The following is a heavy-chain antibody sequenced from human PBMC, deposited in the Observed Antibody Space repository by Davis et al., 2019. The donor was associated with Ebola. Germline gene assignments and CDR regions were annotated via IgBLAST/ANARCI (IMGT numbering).Heavy chain of an antibody. J-gene: IGHJ4*02. Sequence: AASVKVSCKASGGTFSSNVASWVRQAPGQGLEWMGGIILRFETSSYAQKLQDRLTITTDKSTNTVYMELTSLRTEDTAVYYCARDLGLTVTTGDYWGQGTLVTVSS. CDR2: IILRFETS. D-gene: IGHD1-1*01. V-gene: IGHV1-69*05. CDR1: GGTFSSNV. CDR3: ARDLGLTVTTGDY.